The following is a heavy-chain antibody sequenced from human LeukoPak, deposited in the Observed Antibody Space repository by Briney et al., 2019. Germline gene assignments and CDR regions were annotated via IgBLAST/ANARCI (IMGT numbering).Heavy chain of an antibody. CDR3: TTAFGYSRD. Sequence: PSETLSLTCAVSGGSISSSWWTWVRQPPGKGLEWIGEISHSGTTNYNPSLKGRVTISVDKSKNHFSLELSSVTAADTAVYYCTTAFGYSRDWGQGTLVTVSS. CDR1: GGSISSSW. J-gene: IGHJ4*02. CDR2: ISHSGTT. V-gene: IGHV4-4*02. D-gene: IGHD3-22*01.